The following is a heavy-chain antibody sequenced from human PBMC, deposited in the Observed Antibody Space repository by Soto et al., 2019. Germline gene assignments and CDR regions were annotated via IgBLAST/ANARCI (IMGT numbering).Heavy chain of an antibody. CDR2: ISYDGSNK. D-gene: IGHD3-10*01. J-gene: IGHJ6*02. CDR3: AKDRTYGSGSLDYYYYYGMDV. CDR1: GFTFSNYG. V-gene: IGHV3-30*18. Sequence: GGSLRLSCAASGFTFSNYGMHWVRQAPGKGLEWVAVISYDGSNKYYADSVKGRFTISRDNSKNTLYLQMNSLRADETAVYYCAKDRTYGSGSLDYYYYYGMDVWGQGTTVTVSS.